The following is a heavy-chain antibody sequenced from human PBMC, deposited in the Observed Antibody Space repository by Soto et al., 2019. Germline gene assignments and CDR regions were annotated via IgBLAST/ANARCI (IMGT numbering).Heavy chain of an antibody. V-gene: IGHV4-34*01. CDR2: INHSGST. CDR1: GGSFSGYY. Sequence: PSETLSLTCAVYGGSFSGYYWSWIRQAPGKGLEWIGEINHSGSTNYNPSLKSRVIISVDTSKNQFSLKLSSVTAADTAVYYCARGLLELVVVAATSEKLYYFDYWGQGNLVTVSS. CDR3: ARGLLELVVVAATSEKLYYFDY. J-gene: IGHJ4*02. D-gene: IGHD2-15*01.